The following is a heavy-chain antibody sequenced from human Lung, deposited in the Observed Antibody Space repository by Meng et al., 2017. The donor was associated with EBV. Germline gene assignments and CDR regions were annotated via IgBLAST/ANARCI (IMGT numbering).Heavy chain of an antibody. V-gene: IGHV1-18*01. CDR1: GYTFTSYG. J-gene: IGHJ4*02. D-gene: IGHD3-9*01. CDR2: ISAYNGNT. Sequence: QVQLVQSGADVKKPGASVKISCKASGYTFTSYGITWVRQAPGQGLEWMGWISAYNGNTNYAQKLQGRVTMTTDTSTSTAYMELRSLRSDDTAVYYCARDSYDILTGYFDYWGQGTLVTVSS. CDR3: ARDSYDILTGYFDY.